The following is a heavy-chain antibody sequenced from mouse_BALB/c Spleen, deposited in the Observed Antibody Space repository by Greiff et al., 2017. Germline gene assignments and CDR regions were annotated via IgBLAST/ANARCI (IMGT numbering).Heavy chain of an antibody. CDR1: GYSITSGYY. V-gene: IGHV3-6*02. CDR2: ISYDGSN. D-gene: IGHD2-4*01. CDR3: ARATMITSYYAMDY. Sequence: EVKLLESGPGLVKPSQSLSLTCSVTGYSITSGYYWNWIRQFPGNKLEWMGYISYDGSNNYNPSLKNRISITRDTSKNQFFLKLNSVTTEDTATYYCARATMITSYYAMDYWGQGTSVTVSS. J-gene: IGHJ4*01.